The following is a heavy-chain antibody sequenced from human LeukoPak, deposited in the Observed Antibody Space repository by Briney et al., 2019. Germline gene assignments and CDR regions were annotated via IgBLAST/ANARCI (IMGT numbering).Heavy chain of an antibody. V-gene: IGHV3-21*01. Sequence: GGSLRLSCAASGFTFSDYSMNWVRQAPGKGLEWVASISSSSPYIYYTDSVKGRFTISRDNAKNSLYLQMNSLRAEDTAVYYCARASTDDGYCTNGVCYDYYYYYMDVWGKGTTVTVSS. CDR2: ISSSSPYI. D-gene: IGHD2-8*01. J-gene: IGHJ6*03. CDR3: ARASTDDGYCTNGVCYDYYYYYMDV. CDR1: GFTFSDYS.